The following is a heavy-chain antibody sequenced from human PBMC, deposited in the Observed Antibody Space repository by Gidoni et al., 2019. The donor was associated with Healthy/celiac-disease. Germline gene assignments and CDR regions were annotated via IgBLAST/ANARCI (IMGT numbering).Heavy chain of an antibody. CDR3: ARDPKIMVRGVTPPGMDV. J-gene: IGHJ6*02. CDR1: GYTFTSYG. CDR2: ISAYNGNT. V-gene: IGHV1-18*04. D-gene: IGHD3-10*01. Sequence: QVQLVQSGAEVKKPGASVKVSCKASGYTFTSYGISWVRQAPGQGLEWMGWISAYNGNTNYAQKLQGRVTMTTDTSTSTAYMELRSLRSDDTAVYYCARDPKIMVRGVTPPGMDVWGQGTTVTVSS.